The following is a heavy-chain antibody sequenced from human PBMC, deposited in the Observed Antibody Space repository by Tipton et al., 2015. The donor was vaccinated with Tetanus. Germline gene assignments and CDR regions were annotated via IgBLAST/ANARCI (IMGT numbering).Heavy chain of an antibody. D-gene: IGHD1-1*01. CDR1: GGSIRNGGYS. V-gene: IGHV4-30-2*01. Sequence: TLSLTCTVSGGSIRNGGYSWNWIRQPPGKGLEWIGYTYHTGGTYYNPSLKSRVTILVDRSNNQFSLELTSVTAADAAVYYRVRAPYNSPGKYYFDYWGQGTLVTVSS. CDR3: VRAPYNSPGKYYFDY. CDR2: TYHTGGT. J-gene: IGHJ4*02.